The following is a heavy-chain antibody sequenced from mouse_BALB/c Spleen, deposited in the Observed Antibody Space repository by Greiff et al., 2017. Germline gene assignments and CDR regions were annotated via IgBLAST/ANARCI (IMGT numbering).Heavy chain of an antibody. CDR2: IYPGDGDT. Sequence: VQLQESGAELVRPGSSVKISCKASGYAFSSYWMNWVKQRPGQGLEWIGQIYPGDGDTNYNGKFKGKATLTADKSSSIAYMQLSSLTSEDSAVYFCARSKVHVAYWGQGTLVTVSA. D-gene: IGHD2-14*01. V-gene: IGHV1-80*01. J-gene: IGHJ3*01. CDR3: ARSKVHVAY. CDR1: GYAFSSYW.